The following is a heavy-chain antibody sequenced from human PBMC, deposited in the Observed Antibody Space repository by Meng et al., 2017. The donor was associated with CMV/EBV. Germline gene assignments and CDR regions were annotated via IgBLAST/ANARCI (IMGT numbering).Heavy chain of an antibody. CDR2: IYYSGST. D-gene: IGHD3-22*01. CDR1: GGSISSSSYY. J-gene: IGHJ5*02. Sequence: LQLAESGPGLVKPSETCSLTCTGSGGSISSSSYYWGWIRQPPGKGLEWIGSIYYSGSTYYNPSLKSRVTISVDTSKNQFSLKLSSVTAADTAVYYCARGVVTMIVVYDPWGQGTLVTVSS. CDR3: ARGVVTMIVVYDP. V-gene: IGHV4-39*07.